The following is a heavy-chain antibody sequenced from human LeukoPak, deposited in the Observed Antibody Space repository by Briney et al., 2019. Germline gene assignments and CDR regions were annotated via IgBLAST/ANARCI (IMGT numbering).Heavy chain of an antibody. CDR3: AREGGNGDYFYYMDV. V-gene: IGHV3-21*01. J-gene: IGHJ6*03. CDR2: INWSSDYI. Sequence: PGGSLRLSCAASGFTFRRYSMSWGRQAPGEGLEWVSTINWSSDYIHYADSVEGRFTISRDNAKNSMCLEMNSLRADDTAVYFCAREGGNGDYFYYMDVWGKGTTVTVSS. CDR1: GFTFRRYS. D-gene: IGHD4-23*01.